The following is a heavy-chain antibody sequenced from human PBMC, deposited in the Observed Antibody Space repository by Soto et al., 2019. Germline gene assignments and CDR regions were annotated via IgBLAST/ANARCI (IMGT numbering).Heavy chain of an antibody. CDR1: GFTFSSYA. V-gene: IGHV3-23*01. CDR3: AKDRYGDYSFDY. Sequence: EVQLLESGGGLVQPGGSLRLSCAASGFTFSSYAMSWVRQAPGKGLEWVSAIGGSGGSTYYADSVKGRFTISRDNSKNTLYLQMNSLRAEDTAVYYCAKDRYGDYSFDYWGQGTLVTVSS. CDR2: IGGSGGST. J-gene: IGHJ4*02. D-gene: IGHD4-17*01.